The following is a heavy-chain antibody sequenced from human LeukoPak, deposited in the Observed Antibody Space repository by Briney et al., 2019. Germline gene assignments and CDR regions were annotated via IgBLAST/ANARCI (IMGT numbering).Heavy chain of an antibody. CDR3: ASVYSGSPHLGFDWYFDL. CDR2: IYYSGST. J-gene: IGHJ2*01. D-gene: IGHD1-26*01. V-gene: IGHV4-61*08. Sequence: PLETLSLTCTVSGGSISSGDYYWSWIRQPPGKGLEWIGYIYYSGSTNYNPSLKSRVTISVDTSKNQFSLKLSSVTATDTAVYYCASVYSGSPHLGFDWYFDLWGRGTLVSVSS. CDR1: GGSISSGDYY.